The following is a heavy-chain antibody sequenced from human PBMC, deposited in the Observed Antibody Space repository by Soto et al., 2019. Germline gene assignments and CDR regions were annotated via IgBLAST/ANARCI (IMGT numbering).Heavy chain of an antibody. CDR1: GGPFSSYA. D-gene: IGHD2-15*01. CDR2: IIPIFGTA. V-gene: IGHV1-69*13. CDR3: ARARYCSGGSCQYHDAFDI. J-gene: IGHJ3*02. Sequence: SVKVSFKASGGPFSSYAISWVRQAPGQGLEWMGGIIPIFGTANYAQKFQGRVTITADESTSTAYMELSSLRSEDTAVYYCARARYCSGGSCQYHDAFDIWGQGTMVTVSS.